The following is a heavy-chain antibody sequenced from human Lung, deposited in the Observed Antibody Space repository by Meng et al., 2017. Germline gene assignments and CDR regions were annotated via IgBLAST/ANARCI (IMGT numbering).Heavy chain of an antibody. Sequence: QVPLHHCGAGLLKPSETLSLTCVVSGGSFSDYYWSWIRQPPGKGLEWIGEINHSGSTNYNPSLESRATISADTSQNNLSLKLSSVTAADSAVYYCARGPTTMAHDFDYWGQGTLVTVSS. J-gene: IGHJ4*02. CDR2: INHSGST. V-gene: IGHV4-34*01. CDR1: GGSFSDYY. D-gene: IGHD4-11*01. CDR3: ARGPTTMAHDFDY.